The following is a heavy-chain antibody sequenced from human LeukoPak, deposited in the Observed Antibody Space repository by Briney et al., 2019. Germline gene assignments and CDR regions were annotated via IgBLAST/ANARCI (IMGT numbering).Heavy chain of an antibody. V-gene: IGHV3-48*02. CDR2: IGTSSSTL. J-gene: IGHJ4*02. Sequence: GEALLLSCAASGLTFSNYSMKWVRQAPGKGVEWISYIGTSSSTLYYVASVKGRFTIYRDKAKVLLALQMNSLTDEDTAVYYCAREHSVVEMATIVGVYWGQGTPVTVSS. CDR1: GLTFSNYS. CDR3: AREHSVVEMATIVGVY. D-gene: IGHD5-24*01.